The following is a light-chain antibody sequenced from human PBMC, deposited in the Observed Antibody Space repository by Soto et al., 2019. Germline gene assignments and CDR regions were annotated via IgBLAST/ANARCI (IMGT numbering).Light chain of an antibody. Sequence: DIVMTQSPLSLPVTPGEPASISCRSSQSLLHSNGYNYLDWYMQKPGQSPQLRIYLGSNRASGVPEWFSGSGSGTDFTLNISRVEAEDVGVYYCMQALQTSITFGQGTRLEIK. CDR3: MQALQTSIT. CDR1: QSLLHSNGYNY. J-gene: IGKJ5*01. V-gene: IGKV2-28*01. CDR2: LGS.